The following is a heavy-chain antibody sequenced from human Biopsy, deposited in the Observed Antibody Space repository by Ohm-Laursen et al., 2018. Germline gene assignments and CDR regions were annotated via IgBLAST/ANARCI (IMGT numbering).Heavy chain of an antibody. CDR1: SYTFTDYN. CDR2: ISCKTGAT. D-gene: IGHD2-8*01. J-gene: IGHJ4*02. V-gene: IGHV1-2*02. CDR3: ARDPLNGHKHFDY. Sequence: ASVKVSCKASSYTFTDYNIHWMRQAPGQGLEWLGYISCKTGATNYAQKFQGTATMTRDTSISTAYLALGSLRSADTAIYYCARDPLNGHKHFDYWGQGSLVTVSS.